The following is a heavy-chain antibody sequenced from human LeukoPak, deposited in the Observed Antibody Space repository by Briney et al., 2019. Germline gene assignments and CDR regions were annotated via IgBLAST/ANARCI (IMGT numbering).Heavy chain of an antibody. V-gene: IGHV4-34*01. J-gene: IGHJ5*02. Sequence: PSETLSLTCAVYGGSFSGYYWSWIRQPPGKGLEWIGEINHSGSTYYNPSLKSRVTISVDTSKNQFSLKLSSVTAADTAVYYCASNRLHRFDPWGQGTLVTVSS. CDR1: GGSFSGYY. CDR3: ASNRLHRFDP. D-gene: IGHD4-11*01. CDR2: INHSGST.